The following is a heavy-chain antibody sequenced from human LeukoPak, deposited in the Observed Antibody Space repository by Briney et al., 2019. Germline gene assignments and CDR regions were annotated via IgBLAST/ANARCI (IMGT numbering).Heavy chain of an antibody. CDR2: IKQGGNEK. CDR3: ARGVPVPAGIDY. CDR1: GFTFSSYG. D-gene: IGHD2-2*01. Sequence: GGSLRLSCAASGFTFSSYGMHWVRQAPGKGLEWVANIKQGGNEKYYVDSVKGRFTISRDNAKNSLYLQMNSLRAEDTAVYYCARGVPVPAGIDYWGQGTLVTVSS. J-gene: IGHJ4*02. V-gene: IGHV3-7*04.